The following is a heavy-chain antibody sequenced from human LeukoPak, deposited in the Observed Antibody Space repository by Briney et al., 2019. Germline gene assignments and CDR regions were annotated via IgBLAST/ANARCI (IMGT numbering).Heavy chain of an antibody. D-gene: IGHD2/OR15-2a*01. Sequence: SETLSLTCTVSGGSISTNGYYWSWVRQPPGKGLEWIGYIYYSGDTYYNPSLPSLKSRVTISVDRSRNQFSLKLNSVTAADTAVYYCAREKYDTSPDYWGQGTLVTVSS. J-gene: IGHJ4*02. V-gene: IGHV4-30-2*01. CDR1: GGSISTNGYY. CDR3: AREKYDTSPDY. CDR2: IYYSGDT.